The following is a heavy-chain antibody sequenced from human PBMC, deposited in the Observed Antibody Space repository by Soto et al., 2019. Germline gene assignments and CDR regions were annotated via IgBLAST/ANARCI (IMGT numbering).Heavy chain of an antibody. CDR3: AKGARGYSPAAMDV. CDR2: ISGSGSTA. CDR1: EFSFSGYA. V-gene: IGHV3-23*01. Sequence: EVQLLESGGGLVQPGGSLRLSCAASEFSFSGYAISWVRLAPGKGLEWVSGISGSGSTAFYADSVRGRFTISRDNSKNTLYLQMNSLRAEDTAVYYCAKGARGYSPAAMDVWGQGTTVTVSS. J-gene: IGHJ6*02. D-gene: IGHD5-18*01.